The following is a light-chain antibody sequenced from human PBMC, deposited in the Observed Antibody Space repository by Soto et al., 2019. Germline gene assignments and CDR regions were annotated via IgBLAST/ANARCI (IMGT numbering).Light chain of an antibody. Sequence: QSALTQPRSVSGSPGQSVTISCTGTSSDVGGYNYVSWYQQHPGKAPKLMIYDVSQRPSGVPDRFSVSKSGNTASLTISGLQAEDEADYYCCSYAGSYTWVFGGGTKGTVL. CDR2: DVS. CDR3: CSYAGSYTWV. V-gene: IGLV2-11*01. J-gene: IGLJ3*02. CDR1: SSDVGGYNY.